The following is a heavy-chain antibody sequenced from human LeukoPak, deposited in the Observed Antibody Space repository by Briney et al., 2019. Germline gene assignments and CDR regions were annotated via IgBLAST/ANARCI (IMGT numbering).Heavy chain of an antibody. CDR1: GFTFSGYD. V-gene: IGHV3-30*18. J-gene: IGHJ4*02. D-gene: IGHD3-10*01. CDR2: ISHDGSNK. Sequence: GGSLRLSCAASGFTFSGYDMYWVRQAPGKGLEWVASISHDGSNKDYADSVKGRFTISRDNSKYTLDLQMRSLTTDDTAVYYCAKAYGSGSYYNLKFDYWGLGTLVTVSS. CDR3: AKAYGSGSYYNLKFDY.